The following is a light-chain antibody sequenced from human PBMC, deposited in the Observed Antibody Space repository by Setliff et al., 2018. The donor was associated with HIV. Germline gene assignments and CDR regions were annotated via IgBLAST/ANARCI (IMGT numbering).Light chain of an antibody. CDR1: SGSVSTDNY. Sequence: QTVVTQEPPFSVSPGGTVTLTCGLSSGSVSTDNYPSWYQQTPGQAPRTLIYSTKTRSSGVPDRFSGSILGNKAALTITGAQADDESDYYCVLYMGSGISIFGGGTKVTVL. V-gene: IGLV8-61*01. CDR2: STK. CDR3: VLYMGSGISI. J-gene: IGLJ2*01.